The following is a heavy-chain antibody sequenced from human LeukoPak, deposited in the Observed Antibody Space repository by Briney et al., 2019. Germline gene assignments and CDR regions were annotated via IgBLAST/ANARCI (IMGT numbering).Heavy chain of an antibody. CDR2: IYYSGST. CDR3: ARHISD. Sequence: SETLSLTCTVSGGSISSYYWSWIRQPPGKGLEWIGYIYYSGSTNYNPSLKSRVTISVDTSKNQFSLKLSSVTAADTAAYYCARHISDWGQGTMVTVSS. D-gene: IGHD3-10*01. V-gene: IGHV4-59*08. CDR1: GGSISSYY. J-gene: IGHJ3*01.